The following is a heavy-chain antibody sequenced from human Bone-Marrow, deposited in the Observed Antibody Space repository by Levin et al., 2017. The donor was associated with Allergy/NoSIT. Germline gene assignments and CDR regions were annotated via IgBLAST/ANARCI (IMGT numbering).Heavy chain of an antibody. V-gene: IGHV3-23*01. Sequence: AGGSLRLSCAVSGFTFSDYAITWVRQAPGKGLEWVSVISGSGATIFYADSVKGRFTVSRDHSKNTVYLEMNSLRAEDTAMYYCAKDNDFWSGYYPESASEIWGQGTMVTVSS. J-gene: IGHJ3*02. CDR3: AKDNDFWSGYYPESASEI. D-gene: IGHD3-3*01. CDR2: ISGSGATI. CDR1: GFTFSDYA.